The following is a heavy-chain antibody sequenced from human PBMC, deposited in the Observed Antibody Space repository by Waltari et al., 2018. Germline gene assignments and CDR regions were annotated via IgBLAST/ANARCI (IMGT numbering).Heavy chain of an antibody. CDR3: ARKGHYGDYFDY. V-gene: IGHV1-8*01. CDR2: MNPNSGNT. D-gene: IGHD4-17*01. J-gene: IGHJ4*02. Sequence: QVQLVQSGAEVKKPGASVKVSCKVSGYPFTSYDINWVRQATGQGREWMGWMNPNSGNTGYAQKFQGRVTMTRNTSISTAYMELSSLRSEDTAVYYCARKGHYGDYFDYWGQGTLVTVSS. CDR1: GYPFTSYD.